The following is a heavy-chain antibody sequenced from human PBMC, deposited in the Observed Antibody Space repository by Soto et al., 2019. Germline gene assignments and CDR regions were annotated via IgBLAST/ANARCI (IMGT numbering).Heavy chain of an antibody. Sequence: QLQLQESGSGLVKPSQTLSLTCAVSGGSISSGGYSWIWIRQPPGKGLEWIGYIYHSGSTYYNPSLKGRVTISVDRSKNQFSLKLSSVTAADTAVYYFAAGGGLPRYYWGQGTLVTVSS. J-gene: IGHJ4*02. CDR3: AAGGGLPRYY. V-gene: IGHV4-30-2*01. CDR2: IYHSGST. CDR1: GGSISSGGYS. D-gene: IGHD5-12*01.